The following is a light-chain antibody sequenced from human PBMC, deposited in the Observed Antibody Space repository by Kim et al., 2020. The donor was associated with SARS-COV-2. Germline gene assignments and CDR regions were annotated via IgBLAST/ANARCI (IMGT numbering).Light chain of an antibody. Sequence: GQKVTISCSGSSSNIGNNYVSWYQQLPGTAPKLLIYDNNKRPSGIPVRFSGSKSGTSATLGITGLQTGDEADYYCGTWDSSLSAVVFGGGTQLTVL. V-gene: IGLV1-51*01. CDR1: SSNIGNNY. J-gene: IGLJ2*01. CDR3: GTWDSSLSAVV. CDR2: DNN.